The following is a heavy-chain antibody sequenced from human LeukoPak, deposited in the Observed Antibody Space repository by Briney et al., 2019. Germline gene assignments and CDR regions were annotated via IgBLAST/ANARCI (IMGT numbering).Heavy chain of an antibody. CDR1: GFTFSSYW. CDR3: AREYYGQAFGY. J-gene: IGHJ4*02. V-gene: IGHV3-7*01. D-gene: IGHD4-17*01. CDR2: IKQDGSEK. Sequence: PGGSLRLSCAASGFTFSSYWISWVRQAPGEGLEWVANIKQDGSEKYYVDSVKGQFTISRDNAKNSLYLQMNSLRAEDTAVYYCAREYYGQAFGYWGQGTLVTVSS.